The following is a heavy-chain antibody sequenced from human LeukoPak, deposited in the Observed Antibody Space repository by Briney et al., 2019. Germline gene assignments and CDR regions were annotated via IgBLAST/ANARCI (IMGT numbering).Heavy chain of an antibody. Sequence: GGSLRLSCAASGSTFSTYAMSWVRQAPGKGLEWVSAIRGGGATTYYADSVKGRFTISRDNSKNTLYLQMNSLRAEDTAVYYCASHGITMEEHFQHWGQGTLVTVSS. J-gene: IGHJ1*01. CDR2: IRGGGATT. CDR1: GSTFSTYA. D-gene: IGHD3-10*01. V-gene: IGHV3-23*01. CDR3: ASHGITMEEHFQH.